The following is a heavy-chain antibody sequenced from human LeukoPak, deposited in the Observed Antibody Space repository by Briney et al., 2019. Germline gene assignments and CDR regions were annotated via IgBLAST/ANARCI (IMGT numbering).Heavy chain of an antibody. D-gene: IGHD4/OR15-4a*01. V-gene: IGHV3-30*02. CDR3: AKVSLNMVNDAFDI. J-gene: IGHJ3*02. Sequence: PGGSLRLSCAASGFIFSSYGMHWLRQAPDKGLEWVAFIRYDGSRKYYADSVKGRFTISRDNSKNASYLQMNSLRAEDTAMYYCAKVSLNMVNDAFDIWGQGTMVSVSS. CDR1: GFIFSSYG. CDR2: IRYDGSRK.